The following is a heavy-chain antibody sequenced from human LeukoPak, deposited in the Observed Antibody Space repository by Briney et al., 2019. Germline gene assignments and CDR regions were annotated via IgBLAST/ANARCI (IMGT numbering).Heavy chain of an antibody. D-gene: IGHD6-13*01. CDR1: GGSISSYY. Sequence: SETLSLTCTVSGGSISSYYWSWIRQPPGKGLEWIGYIYYTGSTNYNPSLKSRVTISVDTSKNQFSLKLSSVTAADTAVYYCARVPSIAAAGPHDAFDIWGQGTMVTVSS. J-gene: IGHJ3*02. CDR3: ARVPSIAAAGPHDAFDI. CDR2: IYYTGST. V-gene: IGHV4-59*12.